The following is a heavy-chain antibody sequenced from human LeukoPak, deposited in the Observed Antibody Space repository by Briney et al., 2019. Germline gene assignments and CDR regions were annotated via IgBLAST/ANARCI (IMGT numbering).Heavy chain of an antibody. Sequence: GGSLRLSCAASGFTFSSYAMHWVRQAPGKGLEWVAVISYDGSNKYYADSVKGRFTISRDNSKNTLYLQMNSLRAEDTAVYYCAILGGYYDPVPLQNIFDIWGQGTMVTVSS. CDR2: ISYDGSNK. J-gene: IGHJ3*02. CDR3: AILGGYYDPVPLQNIFDI. D-gene: IGHD3-22*01. CDR1: GFTFSSYA. V-gene: IGHV3-30*04.